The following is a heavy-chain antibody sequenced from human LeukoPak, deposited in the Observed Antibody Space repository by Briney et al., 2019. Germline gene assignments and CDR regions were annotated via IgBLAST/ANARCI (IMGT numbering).Heavy chain of an antibody. V-gene: IGHV4-59*11. CDR3: ARVLQDYYHLDV. CDR1: GDSISSHY. CDR2: FFEVGST. D-gene: IGHD2-15*01. Sequence: SETLSLTCTVSGDSISSHYWSWIRQPPGKGLEWMGFFFEVGSTNYKSSLESRVTMSVDTSKNQFSLKLRSVTAADTAVYYCARVLQDYYHLDVWGTGTTVTVSS. J-gene: IGHJ6*03.